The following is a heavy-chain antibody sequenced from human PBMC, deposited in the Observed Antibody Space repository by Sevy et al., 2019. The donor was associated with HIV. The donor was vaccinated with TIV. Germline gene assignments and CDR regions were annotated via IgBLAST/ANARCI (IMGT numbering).Heavy chain of an antibody. CDR3: VKDQGTIFGVVIPGDY. Sequence: GGSLRLSCSASGFTFSSYAMHWVRQAPGKGLEYVSAISSNGVSTYYADSVKGRFTISRDNSKNTLYLQMSSLSAEDTAVYDCVKDQGTIFGVVIPGDYWGQGTLVTVSS. V-gene: IGHV3-64D*06. CDR2: ISSNGVST. J-gene: IGHJ4*02. D-gene: IGHD3-3*01. CDR1: GFTFSSYA.